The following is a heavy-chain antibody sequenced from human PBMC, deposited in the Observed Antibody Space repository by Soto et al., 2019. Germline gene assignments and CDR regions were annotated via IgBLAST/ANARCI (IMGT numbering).Heavy chain of an antibody. CDR2: ISYGGTT. Sequence: QVQLQESGPGLVKPSQTLSLTCTVSGGSMNSGGYCWNWIRQHPGEGLEWIGCISYGGTTSYNPSLKSRVTISVDTSKNQFSLKLSSVTAADTAVYYWSRGIPVWGQGTLITVSS. CDR3: SRGIPV. V-gene: IGHV4-31*03. D-gene: IGHD2-2*02. CDR1: GGSMNSGGYC. J-gene: IGHJ4*02.